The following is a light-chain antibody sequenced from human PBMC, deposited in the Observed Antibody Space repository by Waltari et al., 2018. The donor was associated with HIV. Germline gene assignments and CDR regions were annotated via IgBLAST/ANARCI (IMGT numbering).Light chain of an antibody. CDR2: DVS. J-gene: IGLJ2*01. CDR3: SSYTSSNVV. V-gene: IGLV2-14*03. CDR1: RSYVAGYTY. Sequence: QSALTQPASVSGSPGQSITISCTGTRSYVAGYTYVSSYQQPPGTPPKLMIYDVSNRPSGVSNRFSGSKSGNTASLTISGLQAEDEADYYCSSYTSSNVVFGGGTKLTVL.